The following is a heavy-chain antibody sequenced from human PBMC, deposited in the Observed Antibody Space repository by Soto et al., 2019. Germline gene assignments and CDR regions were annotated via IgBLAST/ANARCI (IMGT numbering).Heavy chain of an antibody. D-gene: IGHD3-10*01. CDR3: AREIGRITMVRGVGEFDP. J-gene: IGHJ5*02. V-gene: IGHV4-59*01. Sequence: QVQLQESGPGLVKPTETLSLTCTVSGGSISSYYWSWIRQTPGKGLEWIGYIYYSGSTNYNPSLKSRVIISVDTSKNQFSLKLSSVTAAHTSVYYCAREIGRITMVRGVGEFDPWGQGTLVTVSS. CDR1: GGSISSYY. CDR2: IYYSGST.